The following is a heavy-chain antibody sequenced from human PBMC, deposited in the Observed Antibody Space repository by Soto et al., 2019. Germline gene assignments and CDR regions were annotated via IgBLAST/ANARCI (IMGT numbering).Heavy chain of an antibody. D-gene: IGHD5-12*01. CDR3: ATNGYDRLYSYGMDV. CDR2: VYYSGMT. J-gene: IGHJ6*02. CDR1: GGSIRRGGYY. V-gene: IGHV4-31*03. Sequence: QVQLQESGPGLVKSSQTLSLTCTVSGGSIRRGGYYWTWIRQHPEKSLEWIGYVYYSGMTYYNPSLKSRVSISVDTSKNQFSLNLSSVTAADTAVYYCATNGYDRLYSYGMDVWGQGTTVTVS.